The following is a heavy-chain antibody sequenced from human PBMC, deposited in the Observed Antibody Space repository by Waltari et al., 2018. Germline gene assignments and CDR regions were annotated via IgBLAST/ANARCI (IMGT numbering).Heavy chain of an antibody. Sequence: QVHLQQSGPGLLNPSQTLSLTCAISGDRVPSNTAAFNWVRQSPSRGLEWLGRTFYRSKWYTTYADSVKGRITINADTSKNQFSLLMNSVTPGDTAVYYCARYTDATAALDFWGQGTLITVSS. D-gene: IGHD1-1*01. CDR2: TFYRSKWYT. V-gene: IGHV6-1*01. CDR3: ARYTDATAALDF. J-gene: IGHJ4*02. CDR1: GDRVPSNTAA.